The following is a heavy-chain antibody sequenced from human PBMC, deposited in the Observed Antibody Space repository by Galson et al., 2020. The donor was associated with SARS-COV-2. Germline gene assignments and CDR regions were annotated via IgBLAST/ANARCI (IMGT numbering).Heavy chain of an antibody. CDR3: ATAPAVAGTHLAYYYYYGMDV. Sequence: ASVPVSCQVSGYTLTELSMHWVRQAPGKGLAWMGGFDPEDGETLYAHKSQGRVTMTEDTSTDTAYMELSSLRSEDTAVYYCATAPAVAGTHLAYYYYYGMDVWGRGTTVTVSS. V-gene: IGHV1-24*01. CDR1: GYTLTELS. CDR2: FDPEDGET. D-gene: IGHD6-19*01. J-gene: IGHJ6*02.